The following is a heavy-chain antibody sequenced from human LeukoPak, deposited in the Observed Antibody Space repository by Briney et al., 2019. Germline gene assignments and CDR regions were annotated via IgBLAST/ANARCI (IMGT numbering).Heavy chain of an antibody. CDR3: ARDRLQQLAFDY. CDR1: GGSISSYY. J-gene: IGHJ4*02. D-gene: IGHD6-13*01. CDR2: IYYSGST. V-gene: IGHV4-59*12. Sequence: ASETLSLTCTVSGGSISSYYWSWIRQPPGKGLEWIGYIYYSGSTNYNPSLKSRVTISVDTSKNQFSLKLSSVTAADTAVYYCARDRLQQLAFDYWGQGTLVTVSS.